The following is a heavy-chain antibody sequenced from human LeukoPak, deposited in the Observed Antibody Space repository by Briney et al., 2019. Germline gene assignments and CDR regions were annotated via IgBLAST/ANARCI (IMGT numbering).Heavy chain of an antibody. D-gene: IGHD5-18*01. Sequence: PGGSLRLSCAASGFTFSSYVMHWVRQAPGKGLEWVALISYDDGSNKYYADSVKGRFTISRDNSKNTLYLQMNSLRTEGTAVYYCARDVRQGYSYGFHYWGQGTLVTVSS. CDR3: ARDVRQGYSYGFHY. CDR2: ISYDDGSNK. J-gene: IGHJ4*02. V-gene: IGHV3-30*04. CDR1: GFTFSSYV.